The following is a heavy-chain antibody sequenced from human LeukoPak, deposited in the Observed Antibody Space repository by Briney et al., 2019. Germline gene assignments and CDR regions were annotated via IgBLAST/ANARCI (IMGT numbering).Heavy chain of an antibody. CDR1: GFTFSDYA. J-gene: IGHJ4*02. D-gene: IGHD6-13*01. V-gene: IGHV3-23*01. Sequence: PGGSLRLSCAPSGFTFSDYAMSWVRQAPGKGVEWVSTISGSGGTTYYADSVKGRFTISRDNSKNTLYLQMDTLRADDTAVYYCARISSSWFFDFWGQGTLVTVS. CDR3: ARISSSWFFDF. CDR2: ISGSGGTT.